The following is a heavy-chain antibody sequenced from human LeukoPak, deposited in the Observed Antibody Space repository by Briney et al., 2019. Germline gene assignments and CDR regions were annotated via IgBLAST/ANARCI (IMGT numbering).Heavy chain of an antibody. CDR1: GFTFSAYA. CDR3: AGDRKGSGFDI. J-gene: IGHJ3*02. V-gene: IGHV3-30-3*01. CDR2: MLYDGSNK. Sequence: PGRSLRLSCAASGFTFSAYAMHWVRQAPGKGLEWVAVMLYDGSNKYYADSVRGRFTISRDNSRSTLYLQMNSLRAEDTALYYCAGDRKGSGFDIWGQGTMVTVSS. D-gene: IGHD2-15*01.